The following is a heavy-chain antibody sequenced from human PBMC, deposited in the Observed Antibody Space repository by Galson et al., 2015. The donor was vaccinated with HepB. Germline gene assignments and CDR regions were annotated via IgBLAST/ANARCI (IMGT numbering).Heavy chain of an antibody. V-gene: IGHV1-69*13. CDR3: ARQYDASGYYAY. J-gene: IGHJ1*01. Sequence: SVKVSCKASGGSFSSSAINWVRQAPGQGLDWMGGIIPVFKTPDYAQRFQGRVTITADESTSTAYMELSSLTSEDTAVYYCARQYDASGYYAYWGQGTLVTVSS. CDR2: IIPVFKTP. CDR1: GGSFSSSA. D-gene: IGHD3-22*01.